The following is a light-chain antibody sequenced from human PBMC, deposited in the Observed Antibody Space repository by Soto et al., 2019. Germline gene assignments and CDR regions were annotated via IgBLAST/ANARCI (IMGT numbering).Light chain of an antibody. CDR2: DVS. CDR1: SSDVGGYNY. Sequence: QSALTQPASVSGSPGQSITISCTGTSSDVGGYNYVSWYQQHPGKAPKLMIYDVSNRPSGVSNRFSGSKSANTASLTISGLQAADEAEYYCSSYTGSSTYVVFGGGTQLTVL. CDR3: SSYTGSSTYVV. V-gene: IGLV2-14*01. J-gene: IGLJ2*01.